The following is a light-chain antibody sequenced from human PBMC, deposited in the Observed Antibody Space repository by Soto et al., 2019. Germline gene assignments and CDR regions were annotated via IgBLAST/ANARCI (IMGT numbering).Light chain of an antibody. V-gene: IGLV1-44*01. CDR2: TNN. CDR3: ATWDDSLKGPV. J-gene: IGLJ3*02. CDR1: SSNIGSKP. Sequence: QSVLTQPPSVSGTPGQRVTISCSGSSSNIGSKPINWYQHLPGTAPKLLIFTNNRRPSGVPDRFSGSKSGTSGSLAITGLQSYDEADYYCATWDDSLKGPVFGGGTKVTVL.